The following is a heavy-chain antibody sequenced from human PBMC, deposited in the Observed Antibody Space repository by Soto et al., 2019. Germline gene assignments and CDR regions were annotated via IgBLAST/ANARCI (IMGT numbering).Heavy chain of an antibody. J-gene: IGHJ4*02. Sequence: GGSLRLSCAASGFTFSSYAMSWVRQAPGKGLEWVSAISGSGGSTYYADYVKGRFTISRDNSKNTLYLQMNSLGAEDTAVYYCAKTVSYYDILDYFDYWGQGTLVTVSS. CDR1: GFTFSSYA. CDR2: ISGSGGST. CDR3: AKTVSYYDILDYFDY. V-gene: IGHV3-23*01. D-gene: IGHD3-9*01.